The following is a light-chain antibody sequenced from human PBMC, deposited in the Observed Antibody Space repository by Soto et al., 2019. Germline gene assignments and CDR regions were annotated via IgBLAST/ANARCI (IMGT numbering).Light chain of an antibody. CDR3: QQYGSSPRT. J-gene: IGKJ1*01. CDR1: QSVSSGY. V-gene: IGKV3-20*01. Sequence: EIVLTQYTGTLSLSPGERVTLSCRASQSVSSGYLAWYQQKPGQAPRLLIFDASSRAAGIPDRFSGSGSGTDFTLSISKLEPEDFAVYYCQQYGSSPRTFGQGSMVDVK. CDR2: DAS.